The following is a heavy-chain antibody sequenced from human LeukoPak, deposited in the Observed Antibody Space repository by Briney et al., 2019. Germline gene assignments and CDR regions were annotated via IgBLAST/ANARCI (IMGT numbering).Heavy chain of an antibody. Sequence: PSETLSLTCAVSGAFITNSHWRSWARQPPGEGLEWIGEIYHSGTTNYNPSLKRRVTMSVDKSKNQFSLKLSSVTAADTAVYYCATYFYGEYGSYYFDYWGQGTLVTVSS. CDR1: GAFITNSHW. D-gene: IGHD4-17*01. CDR2: IYHSGTT. V-gene: IGHV4-4*02. CDR3: ATYFYGEYGSYYFDY. J-gene: IGHJ4*02.